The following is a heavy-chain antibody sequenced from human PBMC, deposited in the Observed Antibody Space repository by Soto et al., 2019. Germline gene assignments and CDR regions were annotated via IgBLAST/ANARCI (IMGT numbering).Heavy chain of an antibody. D-gene: IGHD6-19*01. J-gene: IGHJ6*02. CDR3: AREGYSSGPAGIMDA. Sequence: QVQLVESGGDVIQPGRSLGLSCAVSGVTLSDSVIHWVRQAPGRGLEWVTLISTDAMNKVYADPVKGRFTISRDISKNTVHLQMDTLRVEDTAVYFCAREGYSSGPAGIMDAWGQGTTVTVSS. CDR1: GVTLSDSV. CDR2: ISTDAMNK. V-gene: IGHV3-30*04.